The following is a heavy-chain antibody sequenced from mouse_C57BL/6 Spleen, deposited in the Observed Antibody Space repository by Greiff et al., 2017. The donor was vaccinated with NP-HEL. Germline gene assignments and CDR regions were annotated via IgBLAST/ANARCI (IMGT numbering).Heavy chain of an antibody. Sequence: EVKLLESGPELVKPGASVKIPCKASGYTFTDYNMDWVKQSHGKSLEWIGDINPNNGGTIYNQKFKGKATLTVDKSSSTAYMELRSLTSEDTAVYYCARRGTSTMIRYFDVWGTGTTVTVSS. CDR1: GYTFTDYN. CDR2: INPNNGGT. D-gene: IGHD2-4*01. J-gene: IGHJ1*03. V-gene: IGHV1-18*01. CDR3: ARRGTSTMIRYFDV.